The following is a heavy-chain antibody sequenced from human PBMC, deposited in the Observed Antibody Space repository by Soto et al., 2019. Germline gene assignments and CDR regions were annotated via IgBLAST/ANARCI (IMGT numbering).Heavy chain of an antibody. CDR1: GGSISSYY. J-gene: IGHJ6*02. CDR2: IYYSGRT. D-gene: IGHD5-18*01. Sequence: SETLSLTCTVSGGSISSYYWSWIRQPPGKGLEWIGYIYYSGRTNYNPSLKSRVTISVDTSKNQFSLKLSSVTAADTAVYYCASRGYSYGFSLGMDVWGQGTTVTVSS. V-gene: IGHV4-59*12. CDR3: ASRGYSYGFSLGMDV.